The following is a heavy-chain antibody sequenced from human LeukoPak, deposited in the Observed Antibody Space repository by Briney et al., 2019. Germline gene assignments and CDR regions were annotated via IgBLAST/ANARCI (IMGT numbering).Heavy chain of an antibody. V-gene: IGHV3-30*02. J-gene: IGHJ6*03. D-gene: IGHD2-2*01. CDR1: GFTFSSYG. Sequence: GGSLRLSCAASGFTFSSYGMHWVRQAPGKGLEWVAFIRYDGSNKYYADSVKGRFTISRGNSKNTLYLQMNSLRAEDTAVYYCAKESIVVVQDYYYYYMDVWGKGTTVTVSS. CDR3: AKESIVVVQDYYYYYMDV. CDR2: IRYDGSNK.